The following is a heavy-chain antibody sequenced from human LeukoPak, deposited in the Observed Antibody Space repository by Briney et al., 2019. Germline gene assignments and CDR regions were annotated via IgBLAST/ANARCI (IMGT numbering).Heavy chain of an antibody. D-gene: IGHD6-13*01. Sequence: GGSLRLSCAASGFTFSSYGMSWVRQAPGKGLGWGSTISSSRGSIYYADSVKGRFTISRDNSKSTLYLQMNSLRAEDTAVYDCERGRVVTAAGTRDFQHWGQGTLVTVSS. CDR3: ERGRVVTAAGTRDFQH. J-gene: IGHJ1*01. CDR1: GFTFSSYG. CDR2: ISSSRGSI. V-gene: IGHV3-23*01.